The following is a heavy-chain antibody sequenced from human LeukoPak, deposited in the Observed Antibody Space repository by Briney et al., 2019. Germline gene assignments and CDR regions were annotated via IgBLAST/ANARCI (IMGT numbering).Heavy chain of an antibody. D-gene: IGHD3-9*01. Sequence: ASVKVSCKASGGTFSSYAISWMRQAPGQGLEWMGGIIPIFGTANYAQKFQGRVTITADESTSTAYMELSSLGSEDTAVYYCARSYDILTGYYIRWGQGTLVTVSS. V-gene: IGHV1-69*01. CDR3: ARSYDILTGYYIR. CDR1: GGTFSSYA. CDR2: IIPIFGTA. J-gene: IGHJ4*02.